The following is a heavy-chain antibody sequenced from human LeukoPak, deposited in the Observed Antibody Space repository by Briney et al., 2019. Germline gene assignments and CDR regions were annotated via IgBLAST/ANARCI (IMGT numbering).Heavy chain of an antibody. CDR1: GGSISSYY. V-gene: IGHV4-59*01. CDR2: AYNSGRA. CDR3: ASGGSRATRWFDP. Sequence: SETLSLTCTVSGGSISSYYWSWLRQPPGKGLEWIGYAYNSGRAYYNPSLKSRVTISVDTSKNQFSLKLSSVTAADTAVYYCASGGSRATRWFDPWGQGTLVTVSS. D-gene: IGHD2-15*01. J-gene: IGHJ5*02.